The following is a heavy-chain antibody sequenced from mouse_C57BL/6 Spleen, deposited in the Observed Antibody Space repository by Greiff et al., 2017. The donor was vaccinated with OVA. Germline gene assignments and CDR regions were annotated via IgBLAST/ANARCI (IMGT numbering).Heavy chain of an antibody. D-gene: IGHD1-1*01. V-gene: IGHV14-4*01. CDR1: GFNIKDDY. J-gene: IGHJ3*01. CDR2: IDPENGDT. Sequence: VHVKQSGAELVRPGASVKLSCTASGFNIKDDYMHWVKQRPEQGLEWIGWIDPENGDTESASKFQGKATITADTSSNTAYLQLSSLTSEDTAVYYCTKDYGSSYGSYWGQGTLVTVSA. CDR3: TKDYGSSYGSY.